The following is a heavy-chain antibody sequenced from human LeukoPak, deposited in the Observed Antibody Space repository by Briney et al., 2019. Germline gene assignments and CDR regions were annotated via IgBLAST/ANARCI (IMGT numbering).Heavy chain of an antibody. V-gene: IGHV4-30-2*01. D-gene: IGHD3-10*01. Sequence: SETLSLTYTVSGGSISSGGYYWSWIRQPPGKGLEWIGYIYHSGSTYYNPSLKSRVTISVDRSKNQFSLKLSSVTAADTAVYYCARVFPISVWFGELWDYWGQGTLVTVSS. CDR2: IYHSGST. J-gene: IGHJ4*02. CDR3: ARVFPISVWFGELWDY. CDR1: GGSISSGGYY.